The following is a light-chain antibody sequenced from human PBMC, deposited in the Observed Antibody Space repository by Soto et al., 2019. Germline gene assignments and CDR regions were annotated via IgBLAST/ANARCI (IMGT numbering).Light chain of an antibody. CDR1: QSVSSSY. CDR2: GAS. J-gene: IGKJ1*01. CDR3: QQHGSSPRT. Sequence: EIVLTQSPGTLSLSPGERATLSCRASQSVSSSYLAWYQQKPGQAPRLLIYGASSRATGIPDRFSGSGSGTDFTLTISRLEPEDFAVYYCQQHGSSPRTFGQGPKVDIK. V-gene: IGKV3-20*01.